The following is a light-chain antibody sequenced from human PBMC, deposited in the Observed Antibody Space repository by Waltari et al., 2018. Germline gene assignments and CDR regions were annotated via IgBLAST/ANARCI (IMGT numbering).Light chain of an antibody. V-gene: IGLV1-44*01. Sequence: QSVLTQTPSASGTPGQGVTIPCAGIGANIGGKTVNWYQQRPGTAPKLLIYSNNQRPSGVPDRFSGSKSGTSASLAISGLQSEDEADYYCAAWDDSLNALYVFGTGTKVTVL. J-gene: IGLJ1*01. CDR2: SNN. CDR1: GANIGGKT. CDR3: AAWDDSLNALYV.